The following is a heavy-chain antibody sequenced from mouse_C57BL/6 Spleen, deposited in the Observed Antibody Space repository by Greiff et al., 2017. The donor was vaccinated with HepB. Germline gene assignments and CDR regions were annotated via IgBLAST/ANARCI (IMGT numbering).Heavy chain of an antibody. CDR1: GYTFTDYY. CDR2: INPYNGGT. D-gene: IGHD1-1*01. J-gene: IGHJ1*03. CDR3: ASFTTVVATRYFYV. V-gene: IGHV1-19*01. Sequence: EVQLQQSGPVLVKPGASVKMSCKASGYTFTDYYMNWVKQSQGKSLEWIGVINPYNGGTSYNQKFKGKATLAVDKSSSTAYMELNSLTSEDSAVYYCASFTTVVATRYFYVWGTGTTVTVSS.